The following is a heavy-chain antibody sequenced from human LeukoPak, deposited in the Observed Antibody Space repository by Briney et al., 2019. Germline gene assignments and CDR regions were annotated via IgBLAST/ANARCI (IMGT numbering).Heavy chain of an antibody. CDR3: ARGGDSGYDNFDY. D-gene: IGHD5-12*01. CDR1: GYIFTGYY. V-gene: IGHV1-2*02. CDR2: INPNSGGT. Sequence: ASVKVSCKASGYIFTGYYIHWVRQAPGQGLDWMGWINPNSGGTNYARKFQGRVTMTRDTSISTVYMELSRPTSDDTVVYYCARGGDSGYDNFDYWGQGTLVTVSS. J-gene: IGHJ4*02.